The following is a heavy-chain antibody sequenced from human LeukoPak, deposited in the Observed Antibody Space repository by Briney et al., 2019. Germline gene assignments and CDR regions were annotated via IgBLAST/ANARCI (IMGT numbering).Heavy chain of an antibody. D-gene: IGHD3-22*01. J-gene: IGHJ3*02. CDR2: IKQDGSEK. CDR1: GFTFIGYW. V-gene: IGHV3-7*01. CDR3: ARGGDDSSGYYYVGAFDI. Sequence: GRSLRLSCAASGFTFIGYWMNWVRQAPGKGLEWVANIKQDGSEKYYVDSVKGRFTISRDNAKNSLYLQMNSLRAEDTAVYYCARGGDDSSGYYYVGAFDIWGQGTMVTISS.